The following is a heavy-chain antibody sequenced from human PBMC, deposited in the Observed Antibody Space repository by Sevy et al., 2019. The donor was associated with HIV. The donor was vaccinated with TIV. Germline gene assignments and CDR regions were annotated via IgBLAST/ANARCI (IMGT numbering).Heavy chain of an antibody. V-gene: IGHV3-23*01. Sequence: GGSLRLSCAASGFTFSSYAMSWVRQAPGKGLEWVSAISGSGGSTYYADPVMGRLTISRDNSRNTLYLQMNSRRAEDTAVYYCAKDSTRRYDFWSGYQYNWFDPWGQGTLVTVSS. CDR3: AKDSTRRYDFWSGYQYNWFDP. J-gene: IGHJ5*02. CDR2: ISGSGGST. CDR1: GFTFSSYA. D-gene: IGHD3-3*01.